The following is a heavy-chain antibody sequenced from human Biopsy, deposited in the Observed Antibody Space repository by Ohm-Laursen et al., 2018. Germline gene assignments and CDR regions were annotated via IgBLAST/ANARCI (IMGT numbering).Heavy chain of an antibody. CDR1: GGSPFTDSITRYY. D-gene: IGHD1-26*01. V-gene: IGHV4-59*12. Sequence: GTLSLTCTVVSGGSPFTDSITRYYWNWIRQSPGKGLEWIGVVYYTGTTTYNPSFKSRVTLSMDTSNNQVSLSLLSVTAADTAVYFCARDLHGRGPNWGASTGVFDLWGHGTAVTVSS. J-gene: IGHJ3*01. CDR2: VYYTGTT. CDR3: ARDLHGRGPNWGASTGVFDL.